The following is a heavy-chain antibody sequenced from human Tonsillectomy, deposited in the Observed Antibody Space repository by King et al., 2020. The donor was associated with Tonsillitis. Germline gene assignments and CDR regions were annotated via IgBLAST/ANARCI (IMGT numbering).Heavy chain of an antibody. CDR1: GGSISSNIYY. V-gene: IGHV4-39*01. J-gene: IGHJ3*02. Sequence: QLQESGPGLVKPSETLSLTCAVSGGSISSNIYYWGWVRQPPGKGLEWIGSIYYGGTTYYNPSLESRVTISVDTSKNQFSLKLSSVTAADTAAYYCARHTPATTSDAFHIWGQGTMVTVSS. CDR3: ARHTPATTSDAFHI. CDR2: IYYGGTT. D-gene: IGHD2-15*01.